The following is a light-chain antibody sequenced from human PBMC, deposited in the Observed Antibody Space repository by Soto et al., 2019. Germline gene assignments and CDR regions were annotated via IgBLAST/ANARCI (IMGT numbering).Light chain of an antibody. CDR3: QQRSNWPRT. J-gene: IGKJ1*01. V-gene: IGKV3-11*01. CDR1: QSVFSS. Sequence: EIVMTQSPATLSVSPGERVTLSCRASQSVFSSLAWYQQKPGQAPRLLIYGAATRATSVPARFSGSGSGTDFTLTISSLEPEDFAVYYCQQRSNWPRTFGQGTKVEIK. CDR2: GAA.